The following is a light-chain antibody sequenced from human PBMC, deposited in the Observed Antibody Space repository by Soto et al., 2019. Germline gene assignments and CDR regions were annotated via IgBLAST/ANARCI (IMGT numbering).Light chain of an antibody. Sequence: EIVLTQSPVTLSLSPGERATLSCRASQSVRSSYLAWYQQKPGQPPRLLIYGASSRATGIPDRFSGSGSGTDFTLTISRLEPEDFAVYYCQQYAFSPRAFGQGTRLEIK. J-gene: IGKJ5*01. CDR3: QQYAFSPRA. CDR2: GAS. CDR1: QSVRSSY. V-gene: IGKV3-20*01.